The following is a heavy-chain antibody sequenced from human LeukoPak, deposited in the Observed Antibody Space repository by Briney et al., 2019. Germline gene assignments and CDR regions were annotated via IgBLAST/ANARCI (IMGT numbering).Heavy chain of an antibody. CDR2: IIPIFGTA. V-gene: IGHV1-69*13. Sequence: EASVKVSCKASGGTFSSYAISWVRQAPGQGLEWMGGIIPIFGTANYAQKFQGRVTITADESTSTAYMELSSLRSEDTAVYYCAREGEAFGDNWFDPWGQGTLVTVSS. CDR1: GGTFSSYA. CDR3: AREGEAFGDNWFDP. D-gene: IGHD3-16*01. J-gene: IGHJ5*02.